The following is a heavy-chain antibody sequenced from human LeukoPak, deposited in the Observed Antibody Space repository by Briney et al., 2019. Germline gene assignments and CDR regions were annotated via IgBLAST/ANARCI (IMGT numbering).Heavy chain of an antibody. CDR2: INWNGGST. V-gene: IGHV3-20*04. J-gene: IGHJ3*02. CDR3: ARENYLYSSGYYGAFDI. CDR1: GFIFDDYG. D-gene: IGHD3-22*01. Sequence: PGGSLRLSCAASGFIFDDYGMSWLRQAPGKGLEWVSGINWNGGSTGYADSVKGRFTISRDNAKNSLYLQMNSLRAEDTALYYCARENYLYSSGYYGAFDIWGQGTMVTVSS.